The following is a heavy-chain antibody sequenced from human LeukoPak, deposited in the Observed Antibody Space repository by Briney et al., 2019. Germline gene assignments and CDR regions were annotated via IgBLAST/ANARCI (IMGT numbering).Heavy chain of an antibody. Sequence: PSETLSLTCTVSGGSISSYYWSWIRQAAGKGLEWIGRIYSSGSTSCNPSLKTRVTMSVDTSKNQVSLKVSSVTAADTAVYYCARHDRNGYYADYYYMDVWGKGTTVTVSS. CDR3: ARHDRNGYYADYYYMDV. D-gene: IGHD3-22*01. V-gene: IGHV4-4*07. J-gene: IGHJ6*03. CDR1: GGSISSYY. CDR2: IYSSGST.